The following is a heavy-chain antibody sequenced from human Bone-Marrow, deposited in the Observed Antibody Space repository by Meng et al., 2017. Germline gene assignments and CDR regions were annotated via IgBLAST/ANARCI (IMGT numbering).Heavy chain of an antibody. CDR3: SRVFRQLFDY. J-gene: IGHJ4*02. CDR2: IYYSGRT. D-gene: IGHD5-18*01. CDR1: GGSISSSSYY. Sequence: GSLRLSCTVSGGSISSSSYYWGWIRQPPGKGLECIGSIYYSGRTYYNPSLKSRVTISVDTSKNQFSLELGSVTAADTAVYYGSRVFRQLFDYWGRGTLVTVSS. V-gene: IGHV4-39*07.